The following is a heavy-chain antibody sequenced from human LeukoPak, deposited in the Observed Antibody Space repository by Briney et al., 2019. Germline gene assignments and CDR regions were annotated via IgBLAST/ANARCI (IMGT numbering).Heavy chain of an antibody. CDR2: IYTSGST. CDR3: AREPMDDMDV. CDR1: GGSISSGSYY. V-gene: IGHV4-61*02. Sequence: PSQTLSLTCTVSGGSISSGSYYWSWIRQPAGKGLEWIGRIYTSGSTNYNPSLKSRVTISVDTSKNQFSLKLSSVTAADTAVYYCAREPMDDMDVWGQGTTVTVSS. J-gene: IGHJ6*02. D-gene: IGHD2-8*01.